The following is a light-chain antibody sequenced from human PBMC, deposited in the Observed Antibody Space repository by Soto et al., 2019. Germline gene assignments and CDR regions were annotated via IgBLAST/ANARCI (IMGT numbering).Light chain of an antibody. J-gene: IGLJ2*01. V-gene: IGLV1-47*01. CDR1: SSNIGSNY. CDR3: ASWDDSLSGVV. CDR2: RNN. Sequence: QSVLTQPPSASGTPGQGVTLSCSGSSSNIGSNYVYWYQQLPGTAPKLLIYRNNQRPSGVPDRFSGSKSGTSASLAISGLRSEDEADYYCASWDDSLSGVVFGGGTQLTVL.